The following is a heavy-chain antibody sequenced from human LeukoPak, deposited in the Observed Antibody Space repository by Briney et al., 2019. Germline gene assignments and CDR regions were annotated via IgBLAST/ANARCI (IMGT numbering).Heavy chain of an antibody. V-gene: IGHV3-30*02. Sequence: PGGSLRLSCAASGFTFSSYGMHWVRQAPGKGLEWVAFIRYDGSNKYYADSVKGRFTISRDNAKNSLYLQMNSLRAEDTAVYYCARAKLYSSSWYDYWGQGTLVTVSS. CDR1: GFTFSSYG. D-gene: IGHD6-13*01. J-gene: IGHJ4*02. CDR2: IRYDGSNK. CDR3: ARAKLYSSSWYDY.